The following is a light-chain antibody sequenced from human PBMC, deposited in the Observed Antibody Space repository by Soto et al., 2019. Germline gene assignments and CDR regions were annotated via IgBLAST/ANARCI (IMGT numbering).Light chain of an antibody. Sequence: QSVLTQPPSASVTPGQRVTISCSGSSSNVGINTVNWYQQLPGTAPKLLIYSNNQRPSGVPDRFSGSKSGTSASLAISGLQSEDEADFYCAAWDDSLKGWVFGGGTKVTVL. CDR3: AAWDDSLKGWV. V-gene: IGLV1-44*01. CDR1: SSNVGINT. CDR2: SNN. J-gene: IGLJ3*02.